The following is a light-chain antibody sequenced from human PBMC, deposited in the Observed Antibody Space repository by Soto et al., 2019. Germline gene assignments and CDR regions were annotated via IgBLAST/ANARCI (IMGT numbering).Light chain of an antibody. CDR3: QQYGTSPIT. J-gene: IGKJ5*01. V-gene: IGKV3-20*01. Sequence: ENVLTQSPGTLSLSPGERATLSCRASQTVSSYLTWYQQRPGQAPRLLIYGASKRATGIPDRFSGSGSGTDFTLTISRLEPEDFALYYCQQYGTSPITFGQGTRLVIK. CDR1: QTVSSY. CDR2: GAS.